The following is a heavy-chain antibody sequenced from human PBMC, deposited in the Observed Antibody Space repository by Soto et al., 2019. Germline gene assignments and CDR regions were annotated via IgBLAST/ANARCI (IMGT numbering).Heavy chain of an antibody. CDR2: IHNSGST. J-gene: IGHJ4*02. D-gene: IGHD6-6*01. Sequence: QPQLQESGPGLVKPSETLSLTCTVSGGSVSSCCNYWGWVRQPPGKGLEWIGSIHNSGSTAYNPSLKSRVTISLDTPKTQLSLNLTSVTAADTAVYYCARGLSSPSATGIWGPGTRVTVSS. CDR1: GGSVSSCCNY. V-gene: IGHV4-39*01. CDR3: ARGLSSPSATGI.